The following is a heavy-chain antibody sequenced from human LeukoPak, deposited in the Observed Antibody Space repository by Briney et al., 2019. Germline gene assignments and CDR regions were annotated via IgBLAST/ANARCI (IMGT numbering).Heavy chain of an antibody. D-gene: IGHD6-13*01. CDR1: GGSISSYY. CDR3: ARVPAAGMYYYYYMDV. V-gene: IGHV4-59*01. CDR2: IYYSGST. J-gene: IGHJ6*03. Sequence: PSETPSLTCTVSGGSISSYYWSWIRQPPGKGLEWIGYIYYSGSTNYNPSLKSRVTISVDTSKNQFSLKLSSVTAADTAVYYCARVPAAGMYYYYYMDVWGKGTTVTVSS.